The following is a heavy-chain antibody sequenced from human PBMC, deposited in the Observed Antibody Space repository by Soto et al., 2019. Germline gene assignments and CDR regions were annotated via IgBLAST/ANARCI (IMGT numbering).Heavy chain of an antibody. CDR1: GFTFSSYA. CDR2: ISGSGGST. D-gene: IGHD2-2*01. Sequence: AGGSLRLSCAASGFTFSSYAVSWVRQTPGKGLEWVSGISGSGGSTYYADSVKGRFTISRDNSKNTLYLQMNSLRAEDTAVYYCAKLGAEDIVVVPAAIDYWGQGTLVTVSS. CDR3: AKLGAEDIVVVPAAIDY. J-gene: IGHJ4*02. V-gene: IGHV3-23*01.